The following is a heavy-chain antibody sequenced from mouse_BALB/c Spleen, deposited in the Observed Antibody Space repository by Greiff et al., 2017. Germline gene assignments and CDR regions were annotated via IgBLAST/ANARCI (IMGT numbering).Heavy chain of an antibody. CDR1: GYTFTSYW. J-gene: IGHJ4*01. CDR2: ITPSTSYT. V-gene: IGHV1-7*01. D-gene: IGHD2-1*01. CDR3: ARPLIYYGNYDYAMDY. Sequence: QVQLQQSGAELAKPGASVKMSCKASGYTFTSYWMHWVKQRPGQGLEWIGYITPSTSYTEYNQKFKDKATLTADKSSSTAYMQLSSLTSEDSAVYYCARPLIYYGNYDYAMDYWGQGTSVTVSS.